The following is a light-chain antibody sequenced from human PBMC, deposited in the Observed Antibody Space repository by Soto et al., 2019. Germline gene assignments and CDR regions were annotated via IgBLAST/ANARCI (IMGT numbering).Light chain of an antibody. J-gene: IGLJ1*01. V-gene: IGLV2-23*02. CDR3: CSYAGDTTFFV. CDR1: SSDVGSYYP. Sequence: QPVLTQPASMSGSPGQSITISCTGTSSDVGSYYPVSWFQQHPGKAPKLIIYEVNKRPSGVSDRFSGSKSGNTASLTISGLQAADEAEYYCCSYAGDTTFFVFGTGTKVTVL. CDR2: EVN.